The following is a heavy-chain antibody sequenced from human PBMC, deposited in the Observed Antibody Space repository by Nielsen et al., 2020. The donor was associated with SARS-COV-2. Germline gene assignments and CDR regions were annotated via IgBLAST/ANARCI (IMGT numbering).Heavy chain of an antibody. CDR1: GGSFSGYY. J-gene: IGHJ6*03. Sequence: SETLSLTCAVYGGSFSGYYWSWIRQPPGKGLEWIGYIYYSGSTNYNPSLKSRVTISVDTSKNQFSLKLSSVTAADTAVYYCARGHSSPSWYYYMDVWGKGTTVTVSS. D-gene: IGHD6-13*01. V-gene: IGHV4-59*01. CDR2: IYYSGST. CDR3: ARGHSSPSWYYYMDV.